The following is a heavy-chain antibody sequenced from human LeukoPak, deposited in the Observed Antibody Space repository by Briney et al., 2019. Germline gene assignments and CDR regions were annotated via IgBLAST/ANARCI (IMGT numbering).Heavy chain of an antibody. CDR1: GFTFSSYA. V-gene: IGHV3-30*01. CDR3: ARDYSWGDSSGYYFYY. CDR2: ISYDGSNK. D-gene: IGHD3-22*01. J-gene: IGHJ4*02. Sequence: PGGSLRLSCAASGFTFSSYAMHWVRQAPGKGLEWVAVISYDGSNKYYADSVKGRFTISRDNSKNTLYLQMNSLRAEDTAVYYCARDYSWGDSSGYYFYYWGQGTLVTVSS.